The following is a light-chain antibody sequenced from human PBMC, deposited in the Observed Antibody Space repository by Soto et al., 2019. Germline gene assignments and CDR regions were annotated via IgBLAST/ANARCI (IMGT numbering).Light chain of an antibody. CDR2: EDT. V-gene: IGLV2-23*01. CDR1: SSDVGSYNL. Sequence: QSALTQPASVSGSPGQSITISCTGTSSDVGSYNLVSWYQQHPGKAPKLMIYEDTKRPSGVSNRFSGSKSGYTASLTISGLHAEDDADYYCCSHAGSILFMVFGGGTNLTVL. J-gene: IGLJ2*01. CDR3: CSHAGSILFMV.